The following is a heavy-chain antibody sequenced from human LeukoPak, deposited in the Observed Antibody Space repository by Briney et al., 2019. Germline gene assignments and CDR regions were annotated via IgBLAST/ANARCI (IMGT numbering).Heavy chain of an antibody. CDR2: ISSSGGST. Sequence: GGSLRLSCAASGLTFSNYAMSWVRQAPGKGLEWVSTISSSGGSTNYVDSVKGRFTISRDNSKNTLYLQMSSLRAEDTAVYYCAKDHEGGRWDYFDYWGQGTLVTVSS. D-gene: IGHD3-16*01. CDR1: GLTFSNYA. V-gene: IGHV3-23*01. CDR3: AKDHEGGRWDYFDY. J-gene: IGHJ4*02.